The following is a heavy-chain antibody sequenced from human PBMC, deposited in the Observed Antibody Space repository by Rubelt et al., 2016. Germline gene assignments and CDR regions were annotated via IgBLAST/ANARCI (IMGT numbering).Heavy chain of an antibody. CDR2: INHSGST. J-gene: IGHJ5*02. D-gene: IGHD6-19*01. V-gene: IGHV4-34*01. CDR3: ARDLARARAARRLVWFDP. Sequence: QVQLQQWGAGLLKPSETLSLTCAVYGGSFSGYYWSWIRQPPGKGLEWIGEINHSGSTNYNPSLKSRVTSRVDTSVDQCYLKLTAVPAAVTAVYACARDLARARAARRLVWFDPWGQGTLVTVSS. CDR1: GGSFSGYY.